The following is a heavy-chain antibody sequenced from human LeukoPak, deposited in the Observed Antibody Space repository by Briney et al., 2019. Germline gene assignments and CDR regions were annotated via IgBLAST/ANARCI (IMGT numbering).Heavy chain of an antibody. J-gene: IGHJ4*02. CDR2: FGPEGGEA. CDR3: ATAFFRGSYYFDY. CDR1: GYTLTELS. Sequence: GASVKVSCKVSGYTLTELSMLWVRQAHGNGLEWMGGFGPEGGEAIYAQKCQGRVTLTEDTSADTTYMELRSLRSDDTAVYYCATAFFRGSYYFDYWGQGTLVTVS. D-gene: IGHD1-26*01. V-gene: IGHV1-24*01.